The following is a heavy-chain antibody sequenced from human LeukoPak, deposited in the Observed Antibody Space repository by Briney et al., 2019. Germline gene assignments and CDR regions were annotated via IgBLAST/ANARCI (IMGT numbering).Heavy chain of an antibody. CDR3: ARESSTLTDSFIDY. J-gene: IGHJ4*02. CDR1: GGSISSGGYY. CDR2: IDYSGST. D-gene: IGHD4-17*01. Sequence: PQTLSLTCTVSGGSISSGGYYWSWIRQHPGKGLEWIGYIDYSGSTYYNPSLKSRVTISVDTSQKQFSLKLTSVTAADTAVYYCARESSTLTDSFIDYWGQGTLVTVSS. V-gene: IGHV4-31*03.